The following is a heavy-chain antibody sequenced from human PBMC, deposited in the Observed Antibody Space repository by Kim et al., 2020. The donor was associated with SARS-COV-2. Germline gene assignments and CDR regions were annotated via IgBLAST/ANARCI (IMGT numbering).Heavy chain of an antibody. CDR3: ARARGIAAAANYYGMDV. V-gene: IGHV3-11*06. D-gene: IGHD6-13*01. J-gene: IGHJ6*02. Sequence: KGRFTISRDNAKNSLYLQMNSLGAEDTAVYYCARARGIAAAANYYGMDVWGQGTTVTVSS.